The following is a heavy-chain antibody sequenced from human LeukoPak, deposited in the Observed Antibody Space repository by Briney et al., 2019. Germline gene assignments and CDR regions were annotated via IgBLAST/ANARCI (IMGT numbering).Heavy chain of an antibody. V-gene: IGHV4-59*01. CDR3: ARVEYQLLLGWYFDL. CDR1: GGSISSYY. J-gene: IGHJ2*01. CDR2: IYYSGST. D-gene: IGHD2-2*01. Sequence: PSETLSLTCTVSGGSISSYYWSWIRQPPGKGLEWIGYIYYSGSTNYNPSLKSRVTISVDTSKNQFSLKLSSVTAADTAVYYCARVEYQLLLGWYFDLWGRGTLVTVSS.